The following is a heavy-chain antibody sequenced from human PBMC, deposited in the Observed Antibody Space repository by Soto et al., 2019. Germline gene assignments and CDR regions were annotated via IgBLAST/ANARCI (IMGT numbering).Heavy chain of an antibody. CDR2: INPNSGGT. J-gene: IGHJ3*02. D-gene: IGHD3-3*01. CDR3: ARDQEVTIFGVVRHAFDI. Sequence: ASVKVSCKASGYTYTGYYMHWVRQAPGQGLEWMEWINPNSGGTNYAQKFQGWVTMTRDTSISTAYMELSRLRSDDTAVYYCARDQEVTIFGVVRHAFDIWGQGTMVTVSS. V-gene: IGHV1-2*04. CDR1: GYTYTGYY.